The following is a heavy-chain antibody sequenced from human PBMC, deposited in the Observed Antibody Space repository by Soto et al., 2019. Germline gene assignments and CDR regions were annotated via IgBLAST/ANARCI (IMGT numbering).Heavy chain of an antibody. CDR1: NPSRSRRKW. D-gene: IGHD3-10*01. Sequence: LTFTLSNPSRSRRKWWTRVRQTPGKGLEWIGEIYHSGSINHNPSLKSRVTMSLDKSKNQFSLKMTSVIAADTAVYYCASKFGELLADAFDIWGQGTVVT. CDR2: IYHSGSI. J-gene: IGHJ3*02. V-gene: IGHV4-4*02. CDR3: ASKFGELLADAFDI.